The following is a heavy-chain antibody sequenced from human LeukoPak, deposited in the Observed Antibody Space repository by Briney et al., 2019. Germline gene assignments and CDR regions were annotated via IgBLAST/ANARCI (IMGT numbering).Heavy chain of an antibody. J-gene: IGHJ4*02. Sequence: GGSLRLTCAASGFTFSSYAMSWVRQAPGKGLEWVSAISGSGGSTYYADSVKGRFTISRDNSKNTLYLQMNSLRAEDTAVYYCAKDSQLVFGYFDYWGQGTLVTVSS. V-gene: IGHV3-23*01. CDR3: AKDSQLVFGYFDY. CDR1: GFTFSSYA. CDR2: ISGSGGST. D-gene: IGHD6-13*01.